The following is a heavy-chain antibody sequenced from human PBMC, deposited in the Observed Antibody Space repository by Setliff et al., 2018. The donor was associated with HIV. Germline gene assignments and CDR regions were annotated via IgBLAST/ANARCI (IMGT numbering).Heavy chain of an antibody. Sequence: ASVKVSCKASGYSFSTYGISWVRQAPGQGLEWMGWISVYNGNTNYAQKLQGGVTMTTDTSTDTAYMELRSLGSDDTAVYYCARASTALTYYGMDVWGQGTTVTVSS. CDR3: ARASTALTYYGMDV. V-gene: IGHV1-18*01. J-gene: IGHJ6*02. CDR1: GYSFSTYG. CDR2: ISVYNGNT.